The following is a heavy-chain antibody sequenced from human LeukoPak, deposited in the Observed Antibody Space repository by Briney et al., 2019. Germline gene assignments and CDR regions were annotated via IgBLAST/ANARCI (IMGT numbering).Heavy chain of an antibody. CDR2: ISVSSGST. J-gene: IGHJ4*02. CDR1: GFTFSNYA. V-gene: IGHV3-23*01. CDR3: AKDDVGDLNLIDY. D-gene: IGHD3-16*01. Sequence: PGGSLRLSCAASGFTFSNYAMSWVRQAPGKGLEWVSVISVSSGSTYYSNSVKGRFNISRDNSKISLYLHMNSLRVEDTAVYFCAKDDVGDLNLIDYWGQGTLVTVSS.